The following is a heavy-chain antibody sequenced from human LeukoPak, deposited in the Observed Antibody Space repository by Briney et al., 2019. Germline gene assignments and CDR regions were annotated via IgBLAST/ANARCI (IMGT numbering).Heavy chain of an antibody. Sequence: GGSLRLSCAASGFTVSSNYMSWVRQAPGKGLEWVSVIYSGGSTYYADSVKGRFTISRDNSKNTLYLQMNSLRAEDTAVYYCARDPGSSGYTWYYFDYWGQGTLVTVSS. CDR2: IYSGGST. J-gene: IGHJ4*02. CDR3: ARDPGSSGYTWYYFDY. CDR1: GFTVSSNY. V-gene: IGHV3-53*01. D-gene: IGHD3-22*01.